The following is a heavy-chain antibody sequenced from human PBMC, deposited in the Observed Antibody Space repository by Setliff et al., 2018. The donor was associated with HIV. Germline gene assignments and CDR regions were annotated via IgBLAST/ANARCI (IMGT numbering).Heavy chain of an antibody. D-gene: IGHD3-3*01. J-gene: IGHJ3*02. CDR3: ARGGFWSGVLYAFDI. CDR2: INPSGGST. CDR1: GYTFTSYY. Sequence: ASVKVSCKASGYTFTSYYMHWVRQAPGQGLEWMGIINPSGGSTSYAQKFQGRVTMTRDTSTSTVYMALSSLRSEDTAVYYCARGGFWSGVLYAFDIWGQGTMVTVSS. V-gene: IGHV1-46*01.